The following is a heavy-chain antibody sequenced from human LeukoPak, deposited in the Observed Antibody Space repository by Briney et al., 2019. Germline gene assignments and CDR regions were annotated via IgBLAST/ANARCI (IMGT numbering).Heavy chain of an antibody. Sequence: ASVTVSCKASGYTFTGYYLHWVRQAPGQGGEWMGWIYPKTGGTSYAQKFQARVTMTRDTSISTAYMELIGLRSDDTAVYYCAGPWDQVGFDPWGQGTLVSVSS. V-gene: IGHV1-2*02. CDR3: AGPWDQVGFDP. D-gene: IGHD1-26*01. CDR1: GYTFTGYY. CDR2: IYPKTGGT. J-gene: IGHJ5*02.